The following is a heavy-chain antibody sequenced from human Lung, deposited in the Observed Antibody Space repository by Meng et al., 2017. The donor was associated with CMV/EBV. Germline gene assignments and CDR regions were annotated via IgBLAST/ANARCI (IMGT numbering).Heavy chain of an antibody. CDR2: IYHSGST. Sequence: SETXSLXXTVSGYSISSGYYWGWIRQPPGKGLEWIGSIYHSGSTYYNPSLKSLVTISVETSKNHFSLKLSSVTAADTAVYYWATENPKCGGECYYAGYFVYWGQGTXVTVSS. J-gene: IGHJ4*02. CDR1: GYSISSGYY. V-gene: IGHV4-38-2*02. D-gene: IGHD2-21*01. CDR3: ATENPKCGGECYYAGYFVY.